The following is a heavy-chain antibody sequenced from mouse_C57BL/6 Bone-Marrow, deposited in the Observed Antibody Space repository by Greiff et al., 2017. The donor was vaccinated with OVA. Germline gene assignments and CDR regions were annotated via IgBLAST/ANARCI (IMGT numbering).Heavy chain of an antibody. D-gene: IGHD1-1*01. CDR3: ARRGNLFPYYFDY. V-gene: IGHV1-64*01. J-gene: IGHJ2*01. CDR1: GYTFTSYW. CDR2: IHPNSGST. Sequence: VQLQQSGAELVKPGASVKLSCKASGYTFTSYWMHWVKQRPGQGLEWIGMIHPNSGSTNYNEKFKSKATLTVDKSSSTAYMQLSSLTSEDSAVYYCARRGNLFPYYFDYWGQGTTLTVSS.